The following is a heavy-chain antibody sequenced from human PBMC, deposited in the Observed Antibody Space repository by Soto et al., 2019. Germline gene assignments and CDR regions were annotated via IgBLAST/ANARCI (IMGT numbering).Heavy chain of an antibody. CDR3: VKEGFDY. V-gene: IGHV3-30-3*02. Sequence: SCQASGYTFTSYAMHWVRQAPGKGLEWVAVISYDGSNKYYADSVKGRFTISRDNSKNTLYLQMNSLRSEDTAVYYCVKEGFDYWGQGTPVTVSS. CDR1: GYTFTSYA. CDR2: ISYDGSNK. J-gene: IGHJ4*02.